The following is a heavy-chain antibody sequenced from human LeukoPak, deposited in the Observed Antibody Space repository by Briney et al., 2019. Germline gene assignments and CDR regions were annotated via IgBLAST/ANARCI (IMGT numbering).Heavy chain of an antibody. J-gene: IGHJ6*04. CDR2: ISSSGSTI. V-gene: IGHV3-48*03. D-gene: IGHD3-10*02. Sequence: PGGSLRLSCAASGFSFSNYEMNWVRQAPGRGLEWLSYISSSGSTIYYADSVKGRFTISRDNAKNSLYLQMNSLGAEDTAVYYCAELGITMIGGVWGKGTTVTISS. CDR3: AELGITMIGGV. CDR1: GFSFSNYE.